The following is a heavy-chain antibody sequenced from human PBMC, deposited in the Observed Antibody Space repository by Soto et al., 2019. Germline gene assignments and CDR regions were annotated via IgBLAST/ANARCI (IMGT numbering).Heavy chain of an antibody. CDR1: GFMFSGYG. CDR2: ISHDGSEK. CDR3: AKLVGGVKAIGAPGDWLDP. D-gene: IGHD3-3*01. Sequence: QVQLVESGGGVVQPGASLRLSCAASGFMFSGYGLHWIRQAPGQGLEWVAVISHDGSEKYYGDSVKGRCTVSRDNSNNTLFLQIDSLRAEDTAVYYCAKLVGGVKAIGAPGDWLDPWGQGTLVTVSS. J-gene: IGHJ5*02. V-gene: IGHV3-30*18.